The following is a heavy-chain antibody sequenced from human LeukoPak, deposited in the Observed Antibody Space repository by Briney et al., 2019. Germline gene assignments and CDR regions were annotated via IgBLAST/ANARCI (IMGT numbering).Heavy chain of an antibody. V-gene: IGHV3-48*04. CDR3: ARGPPLSDP. CDR1: GFTFSSYS. Sequence: PGGSLRLSCAASGFTFSSYSMNWVRQAPGKGLEWVSYISSSSTIYYADSVKGRFTISRDNSKNSLYLQMNSLRAEDTAVYYCARGPPLSDPWGQGTLVAVSS. CDR2: ISSSSTI. J-gene: IGHJ5*02.